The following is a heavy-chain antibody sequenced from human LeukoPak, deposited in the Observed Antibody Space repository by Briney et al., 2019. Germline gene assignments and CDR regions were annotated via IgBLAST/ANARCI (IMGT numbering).Heavy chain of an antibody. D-gene: IGHD1-26*01. CDR2: IYHSGST. Sequence: SETLSLTCTVSGYSISSGYNWGWIRQPPGKGLEWIGSIYHSGSTYYNPSLKSRVTISVDTSKNQFSLKLSSVTAADTAVYYCARIPIVGATYYYYYMDVWGKGTTVTVSS. CDR3: ARIPIVGATYYYYYMDV. J-gene: IGHJ6*03. CDR1: GYSISSGYN. V-gene: IGHV4-38-2*02.